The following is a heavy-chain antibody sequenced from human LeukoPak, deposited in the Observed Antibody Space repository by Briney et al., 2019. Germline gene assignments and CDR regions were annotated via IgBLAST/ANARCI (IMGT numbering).Heavy chain of an antibody. CDR3: ATYSSSLHYYYYGMGV. J-gene: IGHJ6*02. CDR2: RNPNSGKT. CDR1: GYTFTSYD. V-gene: IGHV1-8*01. Sequence: RASVKVSCRASGYTFTSYDINWVRQATGRGLEWMRWRNPNSGKTAYAQHFQGRGTMTRNPSTSTAYMQLSTPRSDATAAYYCATYSSSLHYYYYGMGVWGQGTTVTVSS. D-gene: IGHD6-13*01.